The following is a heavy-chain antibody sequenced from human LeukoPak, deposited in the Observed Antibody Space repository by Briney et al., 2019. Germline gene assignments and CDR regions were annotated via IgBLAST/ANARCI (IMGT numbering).Heavy chain of an antibody. V-gene: IGHV3-23*01. D-gene: IGHD2-2*01. Sequence: GGSLRLSCVASGFTFSSYAMTWVRQAPGKGLEWVSTITGSGYTTYSADSVKGRFTISRDNSRNTLDLEMNSLRAEDTAVYYCAKDRTMPVTCSDSWGQGTLVAVSS. J-gene: IGHJ4*02. CDR3: AKDRTMPVTCSDS. CDR2: ITGSGYTT. CDR1: GFTFSSYA.